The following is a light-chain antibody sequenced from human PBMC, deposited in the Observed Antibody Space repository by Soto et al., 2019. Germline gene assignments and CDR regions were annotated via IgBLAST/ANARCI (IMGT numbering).Light chain of an antibody. CDR1: SSNIGAPYG. CDR3: SSYTTTTTVI. Sequence: QSVLTQPPSVSGAPGRRVTISCTGSSSNIGAPYGVHWYQQLPGTAPKLLIYGNNNRPSGVPDRFSGSQSGTSASLAITGLQAEDEADYYCSSYTTTTTVIFGGGTKLTVL. CDR2: GNN. V-gene: IGLV1-40*01. J-gene: IGLJ2*01.